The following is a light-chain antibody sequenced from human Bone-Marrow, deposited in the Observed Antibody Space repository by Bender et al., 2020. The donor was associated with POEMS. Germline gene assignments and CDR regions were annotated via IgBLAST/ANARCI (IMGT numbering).Light chain of an antibody. CDR3: TSYAGGTVL. CDR2: EVN. J-gene: IGLJ3*02. Sequence: QSALTQPSSASGSPGQSVTISCTGTGGDVGGYNYVSWYQHHPGKAPKLLIFEVNKRPSGVPARFSGSKSGNTASLTISGLQAEDETYDYCTSYAGGTVLFGGGTRLTVL. V-gene: IGLV2-8*01. CDR1: GGDVGGYNY.